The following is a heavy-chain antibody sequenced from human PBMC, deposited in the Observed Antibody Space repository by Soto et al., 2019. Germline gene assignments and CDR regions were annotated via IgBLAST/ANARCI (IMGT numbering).Heavy chain of an antibody. Sequence: SVKVCCKASGGTFSSYGISWVRQAPGQGLEWMGGIIPIFGTANYAQRFQGRVTITADESTSTAYMELSSLRSENTAVYYCARVEYQLLGPRNYYYYYGMYVWGQGTTVTVSS. J-gene: IGHJ6*02. CDR1: GGTFSSYG. D-gene: IGHD2-2*01. CDR2: IIPIFGTA. V-gene: IGHV1-69*13. CDR3: ARVEYQLLGPRNYYYYYGMYV.